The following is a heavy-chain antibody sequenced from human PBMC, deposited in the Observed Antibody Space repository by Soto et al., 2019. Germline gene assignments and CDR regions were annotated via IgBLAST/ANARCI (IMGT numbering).Heavy chain of an antibody. J-gene: IGHJ3*01. Sequence: PSETLSLTCAIYNGSFSNYYWSWIRMTPGKGLEWVGEINHSGGANYNPSLKSRVSMSVDTSKNQFSLRLNSVTAADTAVYYCASPAIDNTGNNDYFHAVFDFWGKGRMVPVSS. CDR1: NGSFSNYY. CDR2: INHSGGA. V-gene: IGHV4-34*01. CDR3: ASPAIDNTGNNDYFHAVFDF. D-gene: IGHD2-8*02.